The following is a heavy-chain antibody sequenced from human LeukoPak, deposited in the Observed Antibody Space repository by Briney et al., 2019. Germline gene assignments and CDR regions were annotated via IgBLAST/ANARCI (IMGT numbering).Heavy chain of an antibody. V-gene: IGHV3-30*04. D-gene: IGHD2-2*01. CDR1: GFTFSSYA. J-gene: IGHJ6*03. Sequence: PGGSLRLSCAASGFTFSSYAMHWVRQAPGKGLEWVAVISYDGSNKYYADSVKGRFTISRDNSKNTLYLQMNSLRAEDTAVYYCARVKREYQLIGLYYYYMDVWGKGTTVTISS. CDR3: ARVKREYQLIGLYYYYMDV. CDR2: ISYDGSNK.